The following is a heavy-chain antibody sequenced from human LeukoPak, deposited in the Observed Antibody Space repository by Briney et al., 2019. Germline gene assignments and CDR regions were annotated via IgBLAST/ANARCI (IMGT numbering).Heavy chain of an antibody. Sequence: SETLSLTCTVSGGSISSGSYYWSWIRQPAGKGLEWIGRIYTSGSTNYNPSLKSRVTISVDTSKNQFSLKLSSVTAADTAVYYCARVPYYDLWSGSHDYWGQGTLVTVSS. CDR2: IYTSGST. D-gene: IGHD3-3*01. CDR3: ARVPYYDLWSGSHDY. CDR1: GGSISSGSYY. V-gene: IGHV4-61*02. J-gene: IGHJ4*02.